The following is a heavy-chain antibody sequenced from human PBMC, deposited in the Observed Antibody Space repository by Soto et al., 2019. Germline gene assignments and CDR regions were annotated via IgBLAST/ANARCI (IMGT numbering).Heavy chain of an antibody. CDR3: ARDTGDSSGYYPPYYYYGMDV. J-gene: IGHJ6*02. V-gene: IGHV3-21*01. Sequence: SGGSLRLSCAASGFTFSSYSMNWVRQAPGKGLEWVSSISSSSSYIYYADSVKGRFTISRDNAKNSLYLQMNSLRAEDTAVYYCARDTGDSSGYYPPYYYYGMDVWGQGTTVTVSS. CDR1: GFTFSSYS. D-gene: IGHD3-22*01. CDR2: ISSSSSYI.